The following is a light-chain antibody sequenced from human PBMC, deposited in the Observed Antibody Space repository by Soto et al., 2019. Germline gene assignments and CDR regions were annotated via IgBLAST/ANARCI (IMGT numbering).Light chain of an antibody. CDR2: GAS. Sequence: EIVLTQSPGTLSLSPGERATLSCRASQSVSSNYLAWYQQKPGQAPRLLIYGASSRATGIPDRFSGSGSGTDHTLTISTLEPEDFAVYYCQQYGSSPWTFGQGTKVDIK. J-gene: IGKJ1*01. V-gene: IGKV3-20*01. CDR1: QSVSSNY. CDR3: QQYGSSPWT.